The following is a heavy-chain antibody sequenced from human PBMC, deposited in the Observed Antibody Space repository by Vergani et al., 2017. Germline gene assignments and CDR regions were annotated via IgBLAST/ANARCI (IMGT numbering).Heavy chain of an antibody. J-gene: IGHJ6*03. CDR1: GGSISSYY. CDR3: ARANLLPAAIEHYYYYMDV. D-gene: IGHD2-2*01. CDR2: IYYSGST. Sequence: QVQLQESGPGLVKPSEPLSLTCTVSGGSISSYYWSWIRQPPGKGLEWIGYIYYSGSTNSNPSLKSRVTISVDTSKNQFSLKLSSVTAADTAVYYCARANLLPAAIEHYYYYMDVWGKGTTVTVSS. V-gene: IGHV4-59*01.